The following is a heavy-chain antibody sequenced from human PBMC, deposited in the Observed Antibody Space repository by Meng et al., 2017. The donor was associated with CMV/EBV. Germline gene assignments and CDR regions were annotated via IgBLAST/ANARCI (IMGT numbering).Heavy chain of an antibody. CDR3: ARRQQQLVRSYYYYGMDV. CDR2: IIPILGIA. Sequence: SVKVSCKASGGTFSSYAISWVRQAPGQGLGWMGGIIPILGIANYAQKFQGRVTITADKSTSTAYMELSSLRSEDTAVHYCARRQQQLVRSYYYYGMDVWGQGTTVTVSS. J-gene: IGHJ6*02. D-gene: IGHD6-13*01. CDR1: GGTFSSYA. V-gene: IGHV1-69*10.